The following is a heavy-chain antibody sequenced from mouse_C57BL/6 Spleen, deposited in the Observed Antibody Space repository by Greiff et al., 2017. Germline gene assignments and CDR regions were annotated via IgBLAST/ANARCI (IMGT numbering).Heavy chain of an antibody. V-gene: IGHV1-52*01. D-gene: IGHD1-1*01. Sequence: VQLQQPGAELVRPGSSVKLSCKASGYTFTSYWMHWVKQRPIQGLEWIGNIDPSDSETHYNQKFKDKATLTVDKSSSTAYMQLSSLTSEDSAVYYCAREGYGLYYVDYWGQGTTLTVSS. CDR3: AREGYGLYYVDY. CDR1: GYTFTSYW. J-gene: IGHJ2*01. CDR2: IDPSDSET.